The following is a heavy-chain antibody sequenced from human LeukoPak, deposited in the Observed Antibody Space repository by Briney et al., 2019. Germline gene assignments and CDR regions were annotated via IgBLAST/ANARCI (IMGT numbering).Heavy chain of an antibody. CDR3: ARGPAGYN. CDR1: GFTVSSNH. Sequence: PGGSRRLSCAASGFTVSSNHMGWVRQAPGKGLEWVSVIYSGGSTDYADSVKGRFTISRDNLKNTLYLQMNSLRAEDTAVYYCARGPAGYNWGQGTLVTFSS. V-gene: IGHV3-53*01. D-gene: IGHD1-1*01. CDR2: IYSGGST. J-gene: IGHJ4*02.